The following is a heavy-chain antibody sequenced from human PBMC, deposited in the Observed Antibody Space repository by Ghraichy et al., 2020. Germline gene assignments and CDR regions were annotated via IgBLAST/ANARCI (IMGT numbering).Heavy chain of an antibody. V-gene: IGHV4-34*01. J-gene: IGHJ4*02. Sequence: SETLSLTCAVYGGSFSGYYWSWIRQPPGKGLEWIGEINHSGSTNYNPSLKSRVTISVDTSKNQFSLKLSSVTAADTAVYYCARGHCSSTSCYSTESYFDYWGQGTLVTVSS. CDR2: INHSGST. CDR1: GGSFSGYY. D-gene: IGHD2-2*01. CDR3: ARGHCSSTSCYSTESYFDY.